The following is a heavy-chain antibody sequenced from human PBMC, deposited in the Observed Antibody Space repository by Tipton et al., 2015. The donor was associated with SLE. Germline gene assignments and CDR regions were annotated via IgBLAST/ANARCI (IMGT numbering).Heavy chain of an antibody. Sequence: SLRLSCAASGFTFSSYWMYWVRQVPGKGLVWVSRINTDGSGTTYADSVKGRFTISRDNAKNTLYLQMNSLRVEDTAVYYCARDRAAQYYSYYYMDVWGKGTTVTISS. D-gene: IGHD6-25*01. CDR2: INTDGSGT. V-gene: IGHV3-74*01. J-gene: IGHJ6*03. CDR3: ARDRAAQYYSYYYMDV. CDR1: GFTFSSYW.